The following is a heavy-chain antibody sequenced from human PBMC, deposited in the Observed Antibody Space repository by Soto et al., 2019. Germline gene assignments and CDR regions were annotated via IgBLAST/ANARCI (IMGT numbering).Heavy chain of an antibody. D-gene: IGHD1-7*01. V-gene: IGHV4-31*03. J-gene: IGHJ6*02. Sequence: QVQLQESGPGLVKPSQTLSLICTVSGGSISSGGYYWSWIRQHPGKGLEWIGYIYYSGSTYYNPSLKSRVTISVDTSKNQFSLKLSSVTAADTAVYYCARARDWNYGYYYGMDVWGQGTTVTVSS. CDR3: ARARDWNYGYYYGMDV. CDR2: IYYSGST. CDR1: GGSISSGGYY.